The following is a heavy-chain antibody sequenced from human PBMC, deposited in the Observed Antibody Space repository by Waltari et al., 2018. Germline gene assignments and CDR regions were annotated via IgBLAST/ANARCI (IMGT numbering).Heavy chain of an antibody. D-gene: IGHD2-21*02. V-gene: IGHV1-69*08. J-gene: IGHJ4*02. CDR3: ATPATAPTYYFDY. Sequence: QVQLVQSGAEVKKPGSSVKVSCKASGGTFSSYAISWVRQAPGQGLEWMGRIIPSFGTANYAQKFQGRVTITADKSTSTAYMELSSLRSEDTAVYYCATPATAPTYYFDYWGQGTLVTVSS. CDR1: GGTFSSYA. CDR2: IIPSFGTA.